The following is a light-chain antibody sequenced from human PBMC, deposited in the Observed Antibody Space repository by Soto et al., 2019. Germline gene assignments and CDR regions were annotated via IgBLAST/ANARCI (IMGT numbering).Light chain of an antibody. CDR3: AAWNGTFNGLYV. CDR2: SDY. J-gene: IGLJ1*01. Sequence: QSVLTQPPSASGTPGQRVTISCSGSSSNIGSLSVDWYQHLPGTAPKLLIYSDYQRPSGVPDRFSGSKSATSASLAISGLQSEDDADYYCAAWNGTFNGLYVFGTGTKLTVL. V-gene: IGLV1-44*01. CDR1: SSNIGSLS.